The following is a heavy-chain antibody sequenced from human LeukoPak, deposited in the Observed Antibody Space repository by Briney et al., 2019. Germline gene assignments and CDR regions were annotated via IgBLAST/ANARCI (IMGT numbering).Heavy chain of an antibody. CDR1: GYTFTGYY. CDR2: INPNSGGT. CDR3: ARDIGWFGAPGVFDY. J-gene: IGHJ4*02. D-gene: IGHD3-10*01. V-gene: IGHV1-2*02. Sequence: ASVKVSCKASGYTFTGYYMHWVRQAPGQGLEWMGWINPNSGGTNYAQKFQGRVTMTRDTSISTAYMELSRLRSDDTAVYYCARDIGWFGAPGVFDYWGQGTLVTVSS.